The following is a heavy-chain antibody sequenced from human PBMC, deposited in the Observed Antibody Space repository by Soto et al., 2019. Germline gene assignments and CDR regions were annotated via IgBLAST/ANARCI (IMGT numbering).Heavy chain of an antibody. CDR2: ISGSGDST. CDR1: GFTFSSYA. D-gene: IGHD6-13*01. CDR3: AKDRDGAAAGPTKCYGMDV. V-gene: IGHV3-23*01. J-gene: IGHJ6*02. Sequence: EVQLLESGGGLVQPGGSLRLSCAASGFTFSSYAMSWVRQAPGKGLEWVSVISGSGDSTYYADSVRGRFTISRDNSKNMLYLQMNSLRAEDTAVYYCAKDRDGAAAGPTKCYGMDVWGQGTTVTVSS.